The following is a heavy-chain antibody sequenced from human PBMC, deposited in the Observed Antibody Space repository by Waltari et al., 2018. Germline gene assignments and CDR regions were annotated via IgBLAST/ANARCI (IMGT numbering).Heavy chain of an antibody. V-gene: IGHV4-61*02. CDR2: IYTSGST. D-gene: IGHD3-3*01. Sequence: QVQLQESGPGLVKPSQTLSLTCTVSGGSISSGSSYWSWIRQPAGKGLEWIGRIYTSGSTNYSPSLKSRGPISVDTSKNQFSLKLSSVTAADTAVYYCAREGLLVGVVRGAIDYWGQGTLVTVSS. CDR1: GGSISSGSSY. J-gene: IGHJ4*02. CDR3: AREGLLVGVVRGAIDY.